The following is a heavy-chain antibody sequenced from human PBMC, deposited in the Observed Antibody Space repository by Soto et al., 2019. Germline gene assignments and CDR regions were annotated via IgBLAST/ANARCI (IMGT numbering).Heavy chain of an antibody. V-gene: IGHV3-23*01. CDR3: AEDQLWFGAILLFGY. J-gene: IGHJ4*02. D-gene: IGHD3-10*01. Sequence: GGSLRLSCAASGFTFSSYAMSWVRQAPGKGLEWVSAISGSGGSTYYADSVKGRFTISRDNSKNTLYLQMNSLRAEDSAVYYCAEDQLWFGAILLFGYWGQGTLVTVYS. CDR2: ISGSGGST. CDR1: GFTFSSYA.